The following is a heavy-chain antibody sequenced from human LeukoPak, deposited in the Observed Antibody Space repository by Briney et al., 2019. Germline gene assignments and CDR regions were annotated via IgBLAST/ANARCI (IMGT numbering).Heavy chain of an antibody. CDR2: ISGSGGST. J-gene: IGHJ2*01. Sequence: PGGSLRLSCAASGFTFSSYAMSWVRQAPGKGLEWVSAISGSGGSTYYADSVKGRFTISRDSSKNTLFLHMNTLRAEDTAIYYCAKDRTVGASYWYFDLWGRGTPVTVSS. CDR3: AKDRTVGASYWYFDL. CDR1: GFTFSSYA. V-gene: IGHV3-23*01. D-gene: IGHD1-26*01.